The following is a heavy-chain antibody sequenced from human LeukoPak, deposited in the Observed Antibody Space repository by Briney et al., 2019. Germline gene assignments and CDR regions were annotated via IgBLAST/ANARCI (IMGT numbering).Heavy chain of an antibody. CDR1: GYTFTGYY. V-gene: IGHV1-2*02. J-gene: IGHJ4*02. CDR2: INPNSGDT. Sequence: ASVKVSCKASGYTFTGYYMHWVRHAPGQGLEWMGWINPNSGDTHYAQKFQGRVTMTRDTSTNTAYMELSRLRSDDTAVYYCARDHAFVYCSGGTCYDDYWGQGSLVTVSS. D-gene: IGHD2-15*01. CDR3: ARDHAFVYCSGGTCYDDY.